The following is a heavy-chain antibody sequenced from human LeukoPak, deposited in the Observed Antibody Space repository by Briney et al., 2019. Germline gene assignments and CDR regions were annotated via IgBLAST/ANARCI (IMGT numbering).Heavy chain of an antibody. CDR3: AKDPRVGSRVAAPCH. D-gene: IGHD5-24*01. J-gene: IGHJ4*02. CDR2: ISGSGGST. V-gene: IGHV3-23*01. CDR1: GFTFSSYA. Sequence: GGSLRLSCAASGFTFSSYAMSWVRQAPGKGLEWVSAISGSGGSTYYADSVKGRFTISRDNSKSTLFLQMNSLRAEDTAVYYCAKDPRVGSRVAAPCHWGQGTLVTVSS.